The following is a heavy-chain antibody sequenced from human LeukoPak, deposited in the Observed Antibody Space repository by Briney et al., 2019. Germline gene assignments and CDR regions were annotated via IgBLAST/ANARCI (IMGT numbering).Heavy chain of an antibody. J-gene: IGHJ4*02. D-gene: IGHD4-17*01. Sequence: GGSLRLSCAASGFTFSSYSMNWVRQAPGKGLEWVSYISSSSTIYYANSVKGRFTMSRDNAKNSLYLQMDSLRDEDTAVYYCARDQYGAYAIDYWGQGTLVTVSS. CDR2: ISSSSTI. CDR1: GFTFSSYS. V-gene: IGHV3-48*02. CDR3: ARDQYGAYAIDY.